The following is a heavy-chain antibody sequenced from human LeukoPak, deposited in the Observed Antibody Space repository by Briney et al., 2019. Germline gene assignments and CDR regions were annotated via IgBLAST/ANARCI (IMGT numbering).Heavy chain of an antibody. CDR1: GGTFSSYA. J-gene: IGHJ4*02. Sequence: GASVKVSCKASGGTFSSYAICWVRQAPGQGLEWMGRIIPIFGTANYAQKFQGRVTITTDESTSTAYMELSSLRSEDTAVYYCARVGPYSSSSSDYWGQGTLVTVSS. V-gene: IGHV1-69*05. CDR2: IIPIFGTA. D-gene: IGHD6-6*01. CDR3: ARVGPYSSSSSDY.